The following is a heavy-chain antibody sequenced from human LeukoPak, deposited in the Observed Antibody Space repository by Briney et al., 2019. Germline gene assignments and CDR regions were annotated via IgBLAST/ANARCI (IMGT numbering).Heavy chain of an antibody. D-gene: IGHD3-22*01. CDR2: ISGSGGST. V-gene: IGHV3-23*01. Sequence: GGSLRLSCAASGFTFSSYAMSWVRQAPGKGLEWVSAISGSGGSTYYADSVKGRFTISRDNSKNTLYVQMNSLRAEDTAVYYCAKDGGSGYYYFDYWGQGTLVTVSS. CDR3: AKDGGSGYYYFDY. CDR1: GFTFSSYA. J-gene: IGHJ4*02.